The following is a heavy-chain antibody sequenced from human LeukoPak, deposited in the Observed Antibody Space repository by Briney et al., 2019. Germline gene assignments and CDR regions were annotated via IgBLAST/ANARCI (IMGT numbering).Heavy chain of an antibody. V-gene: IGHV1-69*02. CDR3: ARVQEEDGHNQ. J-gene: IGHJ4*02. Sequence: SVKVSCKASGGTFSSYTISWVRQAPGQGLEWMGRIIPILGIANYAQKFQGRVTITADKSTSTAYMELSSLRSEDTAVYYCARVQEEDGHNQWGQGTLVTVSS. CDR2: IIPILGIA. CDR1: GGTFSSYT. D-gene: IGHD5-24*01.